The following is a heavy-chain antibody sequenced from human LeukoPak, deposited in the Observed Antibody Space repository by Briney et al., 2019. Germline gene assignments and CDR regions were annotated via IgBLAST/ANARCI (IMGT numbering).Heavy chain of an antibody. CDR1: GGSFSGYY. CDR2: INHSGST. V-gene: IGHV4-34*01. D-gene: IGHD1-26*01. Sequence: PSETLSLTCAVYGGSFSGYYWSWIRQPPGKGLEWIGEINHSGSTNYNPSLKSRVTISVGTSKNQFSLKLSSVTAADTAVYYCARALKGGSYLLDYWGQGTLVTVSS. CDR3: ARALKGGSYLLDY. J-gene: IGHJ4*02.